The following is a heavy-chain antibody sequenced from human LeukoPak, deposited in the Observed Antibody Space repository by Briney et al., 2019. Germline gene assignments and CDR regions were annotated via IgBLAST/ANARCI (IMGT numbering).Heavy chain of an antibody. CDR1: GFTFSSYA. D-gene: IGHD1-7*01. J-gene: IGHJ4*02. V-gene: IGHV3-23*01. CDR3: AKDENYGAHFDY. Sequence: GGSLRLSCAASGFTFSSYAMSWVRQAPGKGLEWVSVISGGGGSTYYADSVKGRFTISRDNSKNTLYLQMNSLRAEDTAVYYCAKDENYGAHFDYWGQGTLVTVSS. CDR2: ISGGGGST.